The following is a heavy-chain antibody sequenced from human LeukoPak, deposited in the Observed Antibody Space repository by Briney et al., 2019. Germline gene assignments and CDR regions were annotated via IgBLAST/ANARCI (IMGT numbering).Heavy chain of an antibody. Sequence: GGSRRLSCAASGFTFSNYAMSWVRQAPGKGLEWVSAFSGSGDNTYYADSVKGRFTISRDNSKNTLFLQMNSLRAEDTALYYCARPASRGVGRYFDLWGRGTLVTVSS. D-gene: IGHD3-10*01. CDR3: ARPASRGVGRYFDL. CDR1: GFTFSNYA. V-gene: IGHV3-23*01. J-gene: IGHJ2*01. CDR2: FSGSGDNT.